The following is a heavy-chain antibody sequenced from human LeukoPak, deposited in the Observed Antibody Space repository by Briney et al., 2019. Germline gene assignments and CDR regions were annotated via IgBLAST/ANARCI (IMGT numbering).Heavy chain of an antibody. CDR1: GGTFSSYA. V-gene: IGHV1-69*04. CDR2: IIPILGIA. Sequence: VASVKVSCKASGGTFSSYAISWVRQAPGQGLEWTGRIIPILGIANYAQKFQGRVTITADKSTSTAYMELSSLRSEDTAVYYCARGARVWDTAWAFDIWGQGTMVTVSS. CDR3: ARGARVWDTAWAFDI. D-gene: IGHD1-26*01. J-gene: IGHJ3*02.